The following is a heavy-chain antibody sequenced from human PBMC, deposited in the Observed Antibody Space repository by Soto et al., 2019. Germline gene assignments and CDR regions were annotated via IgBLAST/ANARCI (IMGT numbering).Heavy chain of an antibody. CDR2: ISGTAVST. J-gene: IGHJ4*02. D-gene: IGHD4-4*01. Sequence: EVVLLESGGGLAQPGGSLRLSCVASGFTFSKYAMNWVRQAPGKGLEWVASISGTAVSTDYADSVKGRFTISRDISRNTVFLQMDSLRAEDTAVYYCTKDRQYPRDYFHYWGQGTLVTVSS. V-gene: IGHV3-23*01. CDR1: GFTFSKYA. CDR3: TKDRQYPRDYFHY.